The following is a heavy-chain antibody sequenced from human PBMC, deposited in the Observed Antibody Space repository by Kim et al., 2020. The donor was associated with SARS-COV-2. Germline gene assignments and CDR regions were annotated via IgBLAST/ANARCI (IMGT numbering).Heavy chain of an antibody. CDR2: IKQDGSEK. Sequence: GGSLRLSCAASGFTFSSYWMSWVRQAPGKGLEWVANIKQDGSEKYYVDSVKGRFTISRDNAKNSLYLQMNSLRAEDTAVYYCARVYICYYYGMDVWGQGTTVTVSS. D-gene: IGHD2-21*01. CDR3: ARVYICYYYGMDV. CDR1: GFTFSSYW. V-gene: IGHV3-7*03. J-gene: IGHJ6*02.